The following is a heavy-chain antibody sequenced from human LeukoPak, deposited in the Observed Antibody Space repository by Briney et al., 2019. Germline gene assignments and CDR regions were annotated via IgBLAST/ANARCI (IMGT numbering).Heavy chain of an antibody. V-gene: IGHV1-69*01. CDR3: ASRRRGMVRGVIMGGYYYYYGMDV. J-gene: IGHJ6*02. Sequence: SVNVSCKASGGTFSSYAISWVRQAPGQGLEWMGGIIPIFGTANYAQKFQGRVTITADESTSTAYMELSSLRSEDTAVYYCASRRRGMVRGVIMGGYYYYYGMDVWGQGTTVTVSS. D-gene: IGHD3-10*01. CDR2: IIPIFGTA. CDR1: GGTFSSYA.